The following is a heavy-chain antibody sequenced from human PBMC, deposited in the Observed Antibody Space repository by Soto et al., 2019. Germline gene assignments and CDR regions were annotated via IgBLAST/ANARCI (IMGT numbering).Heavy chain of an antibody. J-gene: IGHJ4*02. CDR2: INPTGGST. Sequence: QVQLVQSGAEVKKPGASVKVSCKASGYIFTSYYMHWVRQAPGQGLEWMGIINPTGGSTSYAQKCQGRVTMTRDTSTSTVSMELSSLRSEDTALYYCARGTYSYDHWGQGTLVTVSS. V-gene: IGHV1-46*01. CDR1: GYIFTSYY. CDR3: ARGTYSYDH.